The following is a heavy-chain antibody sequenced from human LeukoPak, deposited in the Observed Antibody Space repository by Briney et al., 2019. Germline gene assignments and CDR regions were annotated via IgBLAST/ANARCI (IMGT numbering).Heavy chain of an antibody. J-gene: IGHJ4*02. CDR3: ARDLVRLGETALAGSPY. D-gene: IGHD3-10*01. Sequence: GGSLRLSCAVSGFTVSSNYMSWVRQAPGKGLEWVSVIYSGGSTFYADSVKGRFTISRDNSKNTLYLQLNSLRAEDTAVYYCARDLVRLGETALAGSPYWGQGTLVSVSS. V-gene: IGHV3-53*01. CDR1: GFTVSSNY. CDR2: IYSGGST.